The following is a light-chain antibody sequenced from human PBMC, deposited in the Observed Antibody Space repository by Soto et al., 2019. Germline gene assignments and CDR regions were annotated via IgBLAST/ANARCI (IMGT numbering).Light chain of an antibody. CDR1: SRDVGGYNN. V-gene: IGLV2-14*01. Sequence: QSALTQPASVSASPGQSITISCTGTSRDVGGYNNLSWYQQHPRKAPKLMIYDVSSRPSGVSNRFSGSKSGNTASLTISGLQSEDETDYYCKSLTAGFPHVSGTGTKVTV. CDR2: DVS. J-gene: IGLJ1*01. CDR3: KSLTAGFPHV.